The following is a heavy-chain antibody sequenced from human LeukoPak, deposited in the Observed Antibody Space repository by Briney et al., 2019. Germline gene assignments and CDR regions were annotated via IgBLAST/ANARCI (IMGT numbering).Heavy chain of an antibody. CDR2: IYWNDEK. Sequence: SGPTLLKPTPTLTLTCTLSGLSLSTSGVGVGWIRQPPGKALEWLALIYWNDEKRYSPSLKSRLTITKDTSKIQVVLAMTNVDPVDTATYYCAHTQYSFDSGGGDDAFGIWGQATMVTVSS. D-gene: IGHD3-22*01. CDR1: GLSLSTSGVG. CDR3: AHTQYSFDSGGGDDAFGI. J-gene: IGHJ3*02. V-gene: IGHV2-5*01.